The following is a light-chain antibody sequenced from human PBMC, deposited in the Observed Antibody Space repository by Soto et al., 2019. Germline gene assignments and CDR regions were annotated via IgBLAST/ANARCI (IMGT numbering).Light chain of an antibody. CDR3: QQFNSYSALT. Sequence: AIQLTQSPSSLSASAGDRVTITCRASQGISSALAWYQQKPGKAPKLLIYDASSLESGVPSRFSGSGSGTDFTLTISSLQPEDFATYYCQQFNSYSALTFGGGTKVEIK. J-gene: IGKJ4*01. CDR1: QGISSA. V-gene: IGKV1-13*02. CDR2: DAS.